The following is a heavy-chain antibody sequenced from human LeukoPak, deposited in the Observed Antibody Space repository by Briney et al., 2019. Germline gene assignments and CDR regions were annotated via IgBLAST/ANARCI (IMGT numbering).Heavy chain of an antibody. J-gene: IGHJ5*02. CDR3: ARDSGGGGGNWFDP. CDR1: GFTFSSYG. CDR2: IWYDGSNK. Sequence: GGSLRLSCAASGFTFSSYGMHWVRQAPGKGLEWVAVIWYDGSNKYYADSVKGRFTISRDNSKNTLYLQMNSLRAEDTAVYYCARDSGGGGGNWFDPWGQGTLVTVSS. D-gene: IGHD3-10*01. V-gene: IGHV3-33*01.